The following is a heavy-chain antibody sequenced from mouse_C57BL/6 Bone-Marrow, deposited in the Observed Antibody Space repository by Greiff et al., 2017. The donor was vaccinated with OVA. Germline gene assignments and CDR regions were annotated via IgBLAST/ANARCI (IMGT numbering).Heavy chain of an antibody. Sequence: QVQLKESGPELVKPGASVKLSCKASGYTFTSYDINWVKQRPGQGLEWIGWIYPRDGSTKYNEKFKGKATLTVHTSSSTAYMELHSLTSEDSAVYFCARSAGNYRVSFAYWGQGTLVTVSA. V-gene: IGHV1-85*01. D-gene: IGHD2-1*01. CDR2: IYPRDGST. J-gene: IGHJ3*01. CDR1: GYTFTSYD. CDR3: ARSAGNYRVSFAY.